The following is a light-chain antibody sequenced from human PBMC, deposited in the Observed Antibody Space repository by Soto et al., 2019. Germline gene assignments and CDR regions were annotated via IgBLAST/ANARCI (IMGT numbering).Light chain of an antibody. CDR2: DAS. Sequence: DIQMPQSPSTLSPSVGDRVTITCRASVSSSSWLAWYRHKPGKGPKLLIYDASSLESGVPSRFSGSGSGTEFALTISSLELEDVAVYYCQQRSDWPPPITFGQGTRLEIK. CDR1: VSSSSW. CDR3: QQRSDWPPPIT. J-gene: IGKJ5*01. V-gene: IGKV1-5*01.